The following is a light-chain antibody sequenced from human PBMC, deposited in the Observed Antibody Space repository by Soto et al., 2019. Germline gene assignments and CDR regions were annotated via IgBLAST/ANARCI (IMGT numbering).Light chain of an antibody. CDR1: QSVSNN. CDR3: QQYNNWPQT. CDR2: GAS. J-gene: IGKJ5*01. V-gene: IGKV3-15*01. Sequence: DIVLTQSPATLSVSPGQRATLSCRASQSVSNNYLAWYQQKPGQAPRLLIYGASTRATGIPARFSGSGSGTEFTLTISSLQSEDFAVYYCQQYNNWPQTFGQGTRLEI.